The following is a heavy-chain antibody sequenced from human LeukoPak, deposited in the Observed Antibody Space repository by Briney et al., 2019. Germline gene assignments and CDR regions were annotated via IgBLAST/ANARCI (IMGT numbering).Heavy chain of an antibody. CDR2: SDPKSGAT. J-gene: IGHJ1*01. V-gene: IGHV1-2*02. CDR1: GYTFTSYY. Sequence: ASVQVSCKTSGYTFTSYYIHWLRQAPGQRFEWMGWSDPKSGATKYEHFQGRVTMTRDTSISTAYMELSRLTSDDTAVYYCARGNYDSSDFEYFQHWGQGTLVTVSS. CDR3: ARGNYDSSDFEYFQH. D-gene: IGHD3-22*01.